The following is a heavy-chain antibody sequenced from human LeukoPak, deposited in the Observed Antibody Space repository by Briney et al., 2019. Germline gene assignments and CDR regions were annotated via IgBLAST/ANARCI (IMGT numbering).Heavy chain of an antibody. D-gene: IGHD3/OR15-3a*01. CDR2: IYPGDSDT. J-gene: IGHJ3*02. CDR3: ARLPSRTGDAFDI. CDR1: GYRFTSYW. Sequence: GESLKISCKGSGYRFTSYWIGWVRQMPGKGLEWMGIIYPGDSDTRYSPSFQGQVTIPADKSISTAYLQWSSLKASDTAMYYCARLPSRTGDAFDIWGQGTMVTVSS. V-gene: IGHV5-51*01.